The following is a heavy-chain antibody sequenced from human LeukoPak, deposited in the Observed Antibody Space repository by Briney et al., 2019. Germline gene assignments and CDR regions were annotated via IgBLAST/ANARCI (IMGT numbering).Heavy chain of an antibody. Sequence: SETLSLTCAVYGGSFSGYYWSWIRQPPGKGLEWIGEINHSGSTNYNPSLKSRVTISVDTSKNQFSLKLGSVTAADTAVYYCASVTIGYSYGFCDYWGQGTLVTVSS. CDR3: ASVTIGYSYGFCDY. CDR1: GGSFSGYY. D-gene: IGHD5-18*01. J-gene: IGHJ4*02. CDR2: INHSGST. V-gene: IGHV4-34*01.